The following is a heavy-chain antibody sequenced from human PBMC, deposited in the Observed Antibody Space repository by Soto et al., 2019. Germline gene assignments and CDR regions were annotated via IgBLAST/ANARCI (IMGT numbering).Heavy chain of an antibody. Sequence: PGGSLRLSCAASGFTFSNSWMHWVRQVSGKGLEWVSRINADGTSTSYADSVKGRFTISRDNAKNTLYLQMNSLRAEDTAVYYCAKDEGWVDVWGQGTTVTVSS. CDR2: INADGTST. D-gene: IGHD6-19*01. V-gene: IGHV3-74*01. CDR1: GFTFSNSW. CDR3: AKDEGWVDV. J-gene: IGHJ6*02.